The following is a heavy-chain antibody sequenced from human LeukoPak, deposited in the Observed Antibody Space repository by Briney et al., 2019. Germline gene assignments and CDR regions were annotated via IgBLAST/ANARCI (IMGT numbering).Heavy chain of an antibody. CDR2: LYADGGT. Sequence: GGSLRLSCAASGFTVSSHYMNWVRQAPGKGPEWVSVLYADGGTAYADSVKGRFTISRDNAKNTLYLQMNSLRAEDTAVCYCAREANSGYSSGDDAFDIWGQGTMVTVSS. V-gene: IGHV3-66*01. CDR1: GFTVSSHY. J-gene: IGHJ3*02. CDR3: AREANSGYSSGDDAFDI. D-gene: IGHD6-19*01.